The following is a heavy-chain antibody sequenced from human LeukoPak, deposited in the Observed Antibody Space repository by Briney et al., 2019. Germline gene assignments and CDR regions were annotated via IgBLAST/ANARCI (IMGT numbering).Heavy chain of an antibody. Sequence: SETLSLTCTVSGGSISSYYWSWTRQPPGKGLEWIGYIYYSGSTNYNPSLKGRVTISVDTSKNQFSLKLSSVTAADTAVYYCARDRGDIADYYYGMDVWGQGTTVTVSS. CDR1: GGSISSYY. D-gene: IGHD2-15*01. CDR2: IYYSGST. J-gene: IGHJ6*02. V-gene: IGHV4-59*01. CDR3: ARDRGDIADYYYGMDV.